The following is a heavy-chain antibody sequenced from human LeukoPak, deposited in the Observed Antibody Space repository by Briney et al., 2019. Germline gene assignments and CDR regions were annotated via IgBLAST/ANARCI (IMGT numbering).Heavy chain of an antibody. V-gene: IGHV3-48*03. Sequence: GGSLTLSCAASAFTFSNYEMDWVRQAPGKRLEWISYISGSGNTMYYADSVKGRFTISRDNAKDSLSLQLNSLRVEDTAVYYCARDAGIDGTDFDYWGQGALVTVSS. CDR1: AFTFSNYE. D-gene: IGHD5-24*01. CDR3: ARDAGIDGTDFDY. CDR2: ISGSGNTM. J-gene: IGHJ4*02.